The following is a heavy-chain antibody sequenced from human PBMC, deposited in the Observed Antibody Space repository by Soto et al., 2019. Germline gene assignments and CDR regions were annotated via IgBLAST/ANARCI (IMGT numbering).Heavy chain of an antibody. CDR2: IIPIFGTA. CDR3: AVGGYSYGYNYYYGMDV. D-gene: IGHD5-18*01. Sequence: QVQLVQSGAEVKKPGSSVKVSCKASGGTFSSYAISWVRQAPGQGLEWMGGIIPIFGTANYAQKFQGRVTITADESTSTAYMELSSLRSEDTAVYYCAVGGYSYGYNYYYGMDVWGQGTTVTVSS. V-gene: IGHV1-69*01. J-gene: IGHJ6*02. CDR1: GGTFSSYA.